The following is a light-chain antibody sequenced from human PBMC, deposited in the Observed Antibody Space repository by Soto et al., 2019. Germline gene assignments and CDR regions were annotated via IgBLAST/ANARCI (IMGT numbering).Light chain of an antibody. CDR3: SSFVAGNNYWV. CDR1: SSDVGGYDY. CDR2: EVT. V-gene: IGLV2-8*01. Sequence: QPVLTQPPSASGSPGRSVTISCTGTSSDVGGYDYVSWFQQHPGKAPKLIIYEVTKRPSGVPDRFSASKSGNTASLTVSGLHAEDEADYYCSSFVAGNNYWVFGGGTKLTVL. J-gene: IGLJ3*02.